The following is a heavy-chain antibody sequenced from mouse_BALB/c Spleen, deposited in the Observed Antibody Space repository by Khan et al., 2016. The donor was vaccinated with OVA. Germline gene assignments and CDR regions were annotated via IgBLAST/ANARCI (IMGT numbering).Heavy chain of an antibody. J-gene: IGHJ4*01. V-gene: IGHV2-6-1*01. CDR1: GFSLTTYG. D-gene: IGHD2-10*01. Sequence: VQLQESGPGLAAPSQSLSITCTISGFSLTTYGVHWVRQPPGKGLEWLVVIWSDGTTNYNSALKSRLTITKDNSQSQVFLKMNSSQTDDTAIYFCARQPYYHYNIMDYWGQGTSVTVSS. CDR3: ARQPYYHYNIMDY. CDR2: IWSDGTT.